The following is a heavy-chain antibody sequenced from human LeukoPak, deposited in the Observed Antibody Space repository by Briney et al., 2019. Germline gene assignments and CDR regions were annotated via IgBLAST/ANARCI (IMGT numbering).Heavy chain of an antibody. V-gene: IGHV1-69*05. CDR1: GGTFSSYA. CDR3: SSSYCSSTSCYPPNLLFEL. D-gene: IGHD2-2*01. J-gene: IGHJ4*02. CDR2: IIPIFGTA. Sequence: SVKVSCKASGGTFSSYAISWVRQAPGQGLEWMGGIIPIFGTANYAQKFQGRVTITTDESPSTAYMELSSLRCEDKAVYYCSSSYCSSTSCYPPNLLFELWGQGTLVTVSS.